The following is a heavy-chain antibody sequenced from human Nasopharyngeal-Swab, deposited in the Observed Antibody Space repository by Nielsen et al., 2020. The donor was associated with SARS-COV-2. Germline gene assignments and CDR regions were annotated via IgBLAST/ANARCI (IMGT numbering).Heavy chain of an antibody. CDR2: IYNSGST. CDR3: ARGGRITIFGVVIKGLYFDY. D-gene: IGHD3-3*01. V-gene: IGHV4-59*12. J-gene: IGHJ4*02. CDR1: GGSISSYY. Sequence: SETLSLTCTVSGGSISSYYWSWIRQPPGKGLEWIGDIYNSGSTNYNPSLKSRVTISVDTSKNQFSLKLSSVTAADTAVYYCARGGRITIFGVVIKGLYFDYWGQGTLVTVSS.